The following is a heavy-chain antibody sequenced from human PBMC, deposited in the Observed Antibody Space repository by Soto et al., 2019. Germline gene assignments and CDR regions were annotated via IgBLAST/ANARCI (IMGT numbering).Heavy chain of an antibody. V-gene: IGHV4-59*01. J-gene: IGHJ6*02. D-gene: IGHD3-10*01. Sequence: SETLSLTCTVSGGSISSYYWSWIRQPPGKGLEWIGYIYYSGSTNYNPSLKSRVTISVDTSKNQFSLKLSSVTAADTAVYYCARLDGHLWFGDLYYYYGMDVWGQGTTVTV. CDR3: ARLDGHLWFGDLYYYYGMDV. CDR1: GGSISSYY. CDR2: IYYSGST.